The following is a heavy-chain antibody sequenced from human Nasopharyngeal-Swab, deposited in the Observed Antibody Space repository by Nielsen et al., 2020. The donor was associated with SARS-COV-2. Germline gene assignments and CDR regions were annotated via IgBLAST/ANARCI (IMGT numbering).Heavy chain of an antibody. D-gene: IGHD4-17*01. CDR3: ARAFTVTNPRIHDAFDI. CDR1: GFTFSSYA. CDR2: IIGSGGST. J-gene: IGHJ3*02. V-gene: IGHV3-23*01. Sequence: GGSLRLSCAASGFTFSSYAMSWVRQAPGKGLEWVSAIIGSGGSTYYADSVKGRFTISRDNSKNTLYLQMNSLRAEDTAVYYCARAFTVTNPRIHDAFDIWGQGTMVTVSS.